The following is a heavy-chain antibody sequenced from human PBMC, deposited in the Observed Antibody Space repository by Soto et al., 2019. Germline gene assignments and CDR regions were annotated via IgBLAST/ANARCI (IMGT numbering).Heavy chain of an antibody. V-gene: IGHV4-59*01. CDR2: IYYSGST. CDR1: GGSISSYY. D-gene: IGHD3-3*01. Sequence: TSETLSLTCTVSGGSISSYYWSWIRQPPGKGLEWIGYIYYSGSTNYNPSLKSRVTISVDTSKNQFSLKLSSVTAADTAVYYCARLYDFWSGYQYYYYGMDVWGQGTTVTVSS. CDR3: ARLYDFWSGYQYYYYGMDV. J-gene: IGHJ6*02.